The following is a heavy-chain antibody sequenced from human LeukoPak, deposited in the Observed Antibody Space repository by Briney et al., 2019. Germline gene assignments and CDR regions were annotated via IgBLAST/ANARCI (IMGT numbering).Heavy chain of an antibody. CDR1: GYTFTSYD. CDR3: ARDPDAMVRDDY. V-gene: IGHV1-8*01. CDR2: MNPNSGNT. J-gene: IGHJ4*02. Sequence: ASVKVSCKASGYTFTSYDINWVRQATGQGLEWMGWMNPNSGNTGYAQKFQGRVTMTRNTSISTAYMELSSLRSEDTAVYYCARDPDAMVRDDYWGQGTLVTVSS. D-gene: IGHD3-10*01.